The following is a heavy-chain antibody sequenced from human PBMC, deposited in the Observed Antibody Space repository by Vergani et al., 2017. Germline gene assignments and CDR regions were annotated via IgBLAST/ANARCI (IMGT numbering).Heavy chain of an antibody. CDR2: IYHSGST. V-gene: IGHV4-4*02. CDR1: GGSLSSSNW. CDR3: ARGGSGQQLGDY. J-gene: IGHJ4*02. D-gene: IGHD6-13*01. Sequence: QVQLQESGPGLVKPSGTLSLTCAVSGGSLSSSNWWSWVRQPPGKGLEWIGEIYHSGSTHYNPSLKSRVTISVDKSKNQCSRKLSSVTAEDTAVYYWARGGSGQQLGDYWGQGTLVTGSS.